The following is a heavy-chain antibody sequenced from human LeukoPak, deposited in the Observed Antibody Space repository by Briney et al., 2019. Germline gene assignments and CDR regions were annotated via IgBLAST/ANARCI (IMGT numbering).Heavy chain of an antibody. Sequence: GGSLRLSCAASGFIFSSYEMNWVRQAPGKGLVWVSRISDDRINTNYADSVKGRFTISRDNAKNTLYLQMNSLRAEDTAVYYCARDHYYSGSGSYYNWGQGTLVTVSS. CDR3: ARDHYYSGSGSYYN. J-gene: IGHJ4*02. V-gene: IGHV3-74*01. CDR2: ISDDRINT. CDR1: GFIFSSYE. D-gene: IGHD3-10*01.